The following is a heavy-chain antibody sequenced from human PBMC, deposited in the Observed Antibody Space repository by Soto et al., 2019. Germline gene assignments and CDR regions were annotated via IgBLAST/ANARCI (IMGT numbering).Heavy chain of an antibody. V-gene: IGHV1-8*01. Sequence: QVQLVQSGAEVKKPGASVKVSCKASGYTFTSYDINWVRQATGQGLEWMGWMNPNSGNTGYAQKFQGRVTMTRNTSISTAYMELSSLRSEDTAVYYCSRGRYFDWLLSMGVWFDPWGQGTLVTVSS. J-gene: IGHJ5*02. CDR3: SRGRYFDWLLSMGVWFDP. CDR2: MNPNSGNT. D-gene: IGHD3-9*01. CDR1: GYTFTSYD.